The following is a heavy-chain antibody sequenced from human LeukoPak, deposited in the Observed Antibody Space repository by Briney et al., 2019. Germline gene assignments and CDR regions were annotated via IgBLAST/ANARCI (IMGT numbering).Heavy chain of an antibody. J-gene: IGHJ5*02. CDR1: GGSFSGYY. CDR2: IHHSGST. V-gene: IGHV4-34*01. Sequence: KPSETLSLTCAVYGGSFSGYYWSWIRQPPGKGLEWIGEIHHSGSTNYNPSLKSRVTISVDTSKNQFSLKLSSVTAADTAVYYCARQEAADYDFWSGPDLNWFDPWGQGTLVTVSS. CDR3: ARQEAADYDFWSGPDLNWFDP. D-gene: IGHD3-3*01.